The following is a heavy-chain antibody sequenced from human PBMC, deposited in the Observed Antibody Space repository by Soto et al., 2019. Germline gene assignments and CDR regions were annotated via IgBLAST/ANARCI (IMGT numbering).Heavy chain of an antibody. CDR1: GGSISSSSYY. V-gene: IGHV4-39*01. CDR3: ARLEAVAGLKVKASLDY. CDR2: IYYSGST. Sequence: QLLLQESGPGLVKPSETLSLTCTVSGGSISSSSYYWGWIRQPPGKGLEWIGSIYYSGSTYYNPSLKRRVTISVDTSKNQFSLKLSSVTAADTAVYYCARLEAVAGLKVKASLDYWGQGTLVTVSS. D-gene: IGHD6-19*01. J-gene: IGHJ4*02.